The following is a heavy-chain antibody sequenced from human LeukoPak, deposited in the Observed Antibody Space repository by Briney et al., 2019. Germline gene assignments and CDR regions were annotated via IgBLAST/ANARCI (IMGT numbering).Heavy chain of an antibody. CDR3: ARDDKYHDFWSGLLNYYYGMDV. J-gene: IGHJ6*02. D-gene: IGHD3-3*01. V-gene: IGHV1-69*01. CDR2: IIPIFGTA. Sequence: SVKVSCKASGGTFSSYAISWVRQAPGQGLEWMGGIIPIFGTANYAQKFQGRVTITADESTSTAYMELSSLRSEDTAVYYCARDDKYHDFWSGLLNYYYGMDVWGQGTTVTVSS. CDR1: GGTFSSYA.